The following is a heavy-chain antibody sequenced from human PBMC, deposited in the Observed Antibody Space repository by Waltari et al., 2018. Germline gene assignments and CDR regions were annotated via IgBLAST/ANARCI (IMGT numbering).Heavy chain of an antibody. CDR1: GGSISSSSYY. V-gene: IGHV4-39*07. J-gene: IGHJ4*02. CDR3: ARDGEWELLLRYFDY. CDR2: IYYSGST. Sequence: QLQLQESGPGLVKPSETLSLTCTVSGGSISSSSYYWGWIRQPPGKGLEWIGSIYYSGSTYYNPALKSRVTISVDTSKNQVSLKLSSVTAADTAGYYCARDGEWELLLRYFDYWGQGTLVTVSS. D-gene: IGHD1-26*01.